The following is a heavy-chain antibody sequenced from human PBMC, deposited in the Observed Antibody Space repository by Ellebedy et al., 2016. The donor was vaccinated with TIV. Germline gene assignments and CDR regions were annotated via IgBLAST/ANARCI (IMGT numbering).Heavy chain of an antibody. Sequence: ASVKVSXXASGYTFSSYAIHWVRQGPGQRLEWMGWINTAKGDTQYSQKFQGRLTITKDTPASTAYMELSSLRAEDAAVYYCARGAAGARGWWFDPWGQGTLVTVSS. CDR2: INTAKGDT. CDR1: GYTFSSYA. CDR3: ARGAAGARGWWFDP. D-gene: IGHD6-13*01. J-gene: IGHJ5*02. V-gene: IGHV1-3*04.